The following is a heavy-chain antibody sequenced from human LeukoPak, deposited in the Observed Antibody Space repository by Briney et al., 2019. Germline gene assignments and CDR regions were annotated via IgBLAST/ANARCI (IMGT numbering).Heavy chain of an antibody. CDR1: GYSFTTYW. J-gene: IGHJ6*02. CDR3: ARLGEQWLPSYGMDV. CDR2: IHPGDSDT. V-gene: IGHV5-51*01. Sequence: GESLKISCKGSGYSFTTYWIGWVRQMPGKGLEWMGIIHPGDSDTRYSPSFQGQVTISADKSISTAYLQWSSLKASDTAMYYCARLGEQWLPSYGMDVWGQGTTVTVSS. D-gene: IGHD6-19*01.